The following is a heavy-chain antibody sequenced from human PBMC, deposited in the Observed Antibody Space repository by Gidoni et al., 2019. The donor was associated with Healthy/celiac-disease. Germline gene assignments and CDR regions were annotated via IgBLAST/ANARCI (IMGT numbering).Heavy chain of an antibody. CDR3: ARTQWPTFFDY. CDR1: GGSISSYY. CDR2: IYYSGST. D-gene: IGHD6-19*01. J-gene: IGHJ4*02. Sequence: QAQLQESGPGLVKPSETLSLTCTVSGGSISSYYWSWIRQPPGKGLEWIGYIYYSGSTNYNPSLKSRVTISVDTSKNQFSLKLSSVTAADTAVYYCARTQWPTFFDYWGQGTLVTVSS. V-gene: IGHV4-59*01.